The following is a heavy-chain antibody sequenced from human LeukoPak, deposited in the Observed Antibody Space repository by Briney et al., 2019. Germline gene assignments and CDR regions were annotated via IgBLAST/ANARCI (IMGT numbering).Heavy chain of an antibody. J-gene: IGHJ6*03. Sequence: SETLSLTCTVSGGSISSSSYYWGWIRQPPGKGLEWIGSIYYSGSTYYNPSLKSRVTISVDTSKNQFSLKLSSVTAADTAVYYCARPNNRYSYGYGFYYYYYMDVWGKGTTVTVSS. V-gene: IGHV4-39*07. CDR2: IYYSGST. CDR1: GGSISSSSYY. CDR3: ARPNNRYSYGYGFYYYYYMDV. D-gene: IGHD5-18*01.